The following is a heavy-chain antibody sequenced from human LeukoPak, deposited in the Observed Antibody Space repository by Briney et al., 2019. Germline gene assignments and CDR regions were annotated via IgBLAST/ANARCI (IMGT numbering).Heavy chain of an antibody. V-gene: IGHV4-59*12. CDR1: GGSISSYY. J-gene: IGHJ4*02. D-gene: IGHD3-10*01. Sequence: SETLSLTCTVSGGSISSYYWSWIRQPPGKGLEWIGYIYYSGTTNYNPSLKSRVTISVDTSKNQFSLKLSSVTAADTAVYYCARGFRDLLLWFGELPFFDYWGQGTLVTVSS. CDR3: ARGFRDLLLWFGELPFFDY. CDR2: IYYSGTT.